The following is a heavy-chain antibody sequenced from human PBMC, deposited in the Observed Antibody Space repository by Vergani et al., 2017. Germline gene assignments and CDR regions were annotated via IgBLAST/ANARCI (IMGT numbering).Heavy chain of an antibody. CDR2: IYYSGST. Sequence: QLQLQESGPGLVKPSATLALTCSVSGASIRSRNYYWGWIRQPPGKGLEWIASIYYSGSTYYTPSLKIRVTISVDTSKNQFSLKLSSVTAADTAVYLCARHSXVEWLVKLGWIDPWGQGILVTVSS. V-gene: IGHV4-39*01. J-gene: IGHJ5*02. CDR3: ARHSXVEWLVKLGWIDP. CDR1: GASIRSRNYY. D-gene: IGHD6-19*01.